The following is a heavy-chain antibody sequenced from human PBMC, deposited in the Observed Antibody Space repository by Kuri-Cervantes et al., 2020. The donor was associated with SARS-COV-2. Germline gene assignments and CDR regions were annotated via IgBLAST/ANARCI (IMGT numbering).Heavy chain of an antibody. CDR2: IYYSGST. V-gene: IGHV4-39*01. D-gene: IGHD1-26*01. Sequence: SETLSLTCTVSDDSISSSSYYWGWIRQPPGKGLEWIGSIYYSGSTYHNPSLKSRVTISVDTSKNQFSLMLSSVTAADTAVYYCARHRSVGAIGWWFDPWGQGTLVTVSS. CDR1: DDSISSSSYY. CDR3: ARHRSVGAIGWWFDP. J-gene: IGHJ5*02.